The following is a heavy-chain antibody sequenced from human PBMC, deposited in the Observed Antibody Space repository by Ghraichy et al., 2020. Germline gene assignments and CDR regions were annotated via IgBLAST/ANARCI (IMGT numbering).Heavy chain of an antibody. CDR3: AIRLNDYSDYWFDP. CDR2: IGAYNRNT. D-gene: IGHD4-11*01. J-gene: IGHJ5*02. CDR1: GHTFSTYG. V-gene: IGHV1-18*01. Sequence: ASVKVSCNDSGHTFSTYGISWVRQAPGQGLEWMGWIGAYNRNTNYAQKFQGRVTMTTDTSTSTAYMELRSLRSDDTAVYYCAIRLNDYSDYWFDPWGQGTLVTVSS.